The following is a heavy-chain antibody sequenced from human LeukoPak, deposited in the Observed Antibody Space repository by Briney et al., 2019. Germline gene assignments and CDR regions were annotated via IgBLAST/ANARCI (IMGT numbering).Heavy chain of an antibody. J-gene: IGHJ4*02. CDR3: ARALKQLVYYFDY. V-gene: IGHV1-2*02. D-gene: IGHD6-13*01. CDR1: GYTFTGYY. Sequence: ASVKVSCKASGYTFTGYYMHWVRQAPGQGLEWMGWINPNSGGTNYAQKFQGRVTMTRDTSISTAYMELSRLRSGDTAVYYCARALKQLVYYFDYWGQGTLVTVSS. CDR2: INPNSGGT.